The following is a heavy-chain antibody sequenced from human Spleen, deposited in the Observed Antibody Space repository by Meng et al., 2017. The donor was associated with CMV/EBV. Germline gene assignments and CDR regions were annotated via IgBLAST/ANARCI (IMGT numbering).Heavy chain of an antibody. V-gene: IGHV1-2*02. CDR2: INPNSGGT. CDR1: GYIFTDYY. J-gene: IGHJ5*02. Sequence: ASVKVSCKASGYIFTDYYLHWLRQAPGQGLEWMGWINPNSGGTNYAQKFQGRVTMTRDTSVSTAYMELSRLRSDDTAVYYCARDRGDCSGGSCPHNWFDPWGQGTLVTVSS. CDR3: ARDRGDCSGGSCPHNWFDP. D-gene: IGHD2-15*01.